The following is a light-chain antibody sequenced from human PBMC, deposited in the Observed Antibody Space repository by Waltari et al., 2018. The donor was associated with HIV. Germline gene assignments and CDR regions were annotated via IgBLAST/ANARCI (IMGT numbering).Light chain of an antibody. CDR3: QSYDSSLSGSV. Sequence: QSVLTQPPSVSGAPGQRVTISCTGSTSNIGAAYDVHRFQQLPGTAPKLVNYGNNNRPLGVPDRFSGSKSGTSASLAISGLQAEDEADYYCQSYDSSLSGSVFGGGTKLTVL. CDR2: GNN. J-gene: IGLJ2*01. CDR1: TSNIGAAYD. V-gene: IGLV1-40*01.